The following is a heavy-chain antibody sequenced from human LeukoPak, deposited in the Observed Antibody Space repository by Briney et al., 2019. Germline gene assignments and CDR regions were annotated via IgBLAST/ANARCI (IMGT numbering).Heavy chain of an antibody. CDR2: INHSGST. CDR3: AGLGFGELLYPG. J-gene: IGHJ4*02. CDR1: GGSFSGYY. Sequence: PSETLSLTCAVYGGSFSGYYWSWIRQPPGKGLEWIGEINHSGSTNYNPSLKSRVTISVDTSKNQFSLKLSSVTAADTAVYYCAGLGFGELLYPGWGQGTLVTVSS. D-gene: IGHD3-10*01. V-gene: IGHV4-34*01.